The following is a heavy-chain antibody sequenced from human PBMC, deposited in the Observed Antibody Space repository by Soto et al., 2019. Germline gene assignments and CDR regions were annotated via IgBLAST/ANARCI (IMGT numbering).Heavy chain of an antibody. CDR1: GGSISSYY. J-gene: IGHJ4*02. CDR3: ARNFGYSSTVDY. CDR2: IYYSGST. V-gene: IGHV4-59*01. D-gene: IGHD6-13*01. Sequence: SETLSLTCTVSGGSISSYYWSWIRQPPGKGLEWIGYIYYSGSTNYNPSLKSRVTISVDTSKNQFSLKLSSVTAADTAMYYCARNFGYSSTVDYWGQGTLVTVS.